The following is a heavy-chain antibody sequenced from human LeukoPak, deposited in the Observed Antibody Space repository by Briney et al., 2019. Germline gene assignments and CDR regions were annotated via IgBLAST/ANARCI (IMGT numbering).Heavy chain of an antibody. CDR1: GFSFSSGT. J-gene: IGHJ4*02. CDR2: LSGSGRLI. D-gene: IGHD3-22*01. V-gene: IGHV3-21*04. Sequence: GGSLRLSCAASGFSFSSGTMNWVRQAPGKALEWVSSLSGSGRLIWYAGSVKGRFTISRDNAANSLFLQMNRLRPEDSAVYYCARADSSSWFDYWGQGTLVTVSS. CDR3: ARADSSSWFDY.